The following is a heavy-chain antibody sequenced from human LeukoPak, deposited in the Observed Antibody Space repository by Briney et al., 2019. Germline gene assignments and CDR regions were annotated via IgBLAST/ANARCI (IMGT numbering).Heavy chain of an antibody. D-gene: IGHD6-19*01. CDR1: GFTFSSYG. V-gene: IGHV3-33*06. J-gene: IGHJ4*02. Sequence: GGSLRLSCAASGFTFSSYGMHWVRQAPGKGLEWVAVIWYDGSNKYYADPVKGRFTISRDNSKNTLYLQMNSLRAEDTAVYYCAKTASSGIAVAGTGGDYWGQGTLVTVSS. CDR2: IWYDGSNK. CDR3: AKTASSGIAVAGTGGDY.